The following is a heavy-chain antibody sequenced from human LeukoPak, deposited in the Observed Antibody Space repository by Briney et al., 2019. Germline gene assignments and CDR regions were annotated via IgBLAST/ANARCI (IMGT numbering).Heavy chain of an antibody. V-gene: IGHV3-30-3*01. Sequence: GGSLRLSCAASGFTFSSYAMHWVRQAPGKGLEWVAVISYDGSNKYYADSVKGRFTISRDNSKNTLYLQMNSLRAEDTAVYYCARDRHYYDSSGYYDYWGQGTLVTVSS. CDR1: GFTFSSYA. J-gene: IGHJ4*02. CDR3: ARDRHYYDSSGYYDY. CDR2: ISYDGSNK. D-gene: IGHD3-22*01.